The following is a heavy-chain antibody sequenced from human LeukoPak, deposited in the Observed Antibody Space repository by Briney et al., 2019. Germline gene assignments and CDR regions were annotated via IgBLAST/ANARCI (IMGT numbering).Heavy chain of an antibody. CDR3: ARSSAIAYYYMDV. V-gene: IGHV3-7*01. D-gene: IGHD2-2*01. J-gene: IGHJ6*03. Sequence: PGGSLRLSCAASGFSFSGYWITSVRQAPGKGLEWVANIKQDGSDKNYVDSVKGRFTISRDNAKNSLYLQMNSLRAEDTAVYYCARSSAIAYYYMDVWGKGTTVTVSS. CDR2: IKQDGSDK. CDR1: GFSFSGYW.